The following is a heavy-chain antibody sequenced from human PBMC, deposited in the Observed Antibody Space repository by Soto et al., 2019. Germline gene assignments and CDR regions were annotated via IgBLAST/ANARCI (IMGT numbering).Heavy chain of an antibody. Sequence: GGSLRLSCVASGFPFDMFNMNWVRQAPGKGLEWVSYISSGGVSIYYADSVKGRFTISRDNAKNSLYLQMNSLRDEDTAVYYCARDRRGVAGTARAFDTWGQGTMVTVSS. D-gene: IGHD6-19*01. J-gene: IGHJ3*02. CDR3: ARDRRGVAGTARAFDT. V-gene: IGHV3-48*02. CDR1: GFPFDMFN. CDR2: ISSGGVSI.